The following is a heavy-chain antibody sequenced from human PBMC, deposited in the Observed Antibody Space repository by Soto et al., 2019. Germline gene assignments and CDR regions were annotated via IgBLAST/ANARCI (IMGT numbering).Heavy chain of an antibody. Sequence: GGSLRLSCAASGFTFSSYAMHWVRQAPGKGLEWVAVISYDGSNKYYADSVKGRFTISRDNSKNTLYLQMNSLRAEDTAVYYCARARLKDFGVVIIGYYYGMDVWGQGTTVTVSS. D-gene: IGHD3-3*01. CDR3: ARARLKDFGVVIIGYYYGMDV. CDR2: ISYDGSNK. CDR1: GFTFSSYA. V-gene: IGHV3-30-3*01. J-gene: IGHJ6*02.